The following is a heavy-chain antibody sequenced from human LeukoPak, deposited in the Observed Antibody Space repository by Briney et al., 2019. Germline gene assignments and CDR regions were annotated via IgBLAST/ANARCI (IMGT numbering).Heavy chain of an antibody. CDR1: GGSISSGSYY. D-gene: IGHD6-13*01. CDR3: ASSLAAAGLHYFDY. Sequence: SETLSLTCTVSGGSISSGSYYWSWIRQPAGKGLEWIGRIYTSGSTNYNPSLKSRVTISVDTSKNQFSLKLSSVTAADTAVYYCASSLAAAGLHYFDYWGQGTLVTVSS. CDR2: IYTSGST. V-gene: IGHV4-61*02. J-gene: IGHJ4*02.